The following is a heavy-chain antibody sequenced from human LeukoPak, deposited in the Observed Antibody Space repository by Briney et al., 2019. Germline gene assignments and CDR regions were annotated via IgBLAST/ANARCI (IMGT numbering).Heavy chain of an antibody. CDR1: GGSISSHY. V-gene: IGHV4-59*11. Sequence: SETLSLTCTVSGGSISSHYWSWIRQPPGKGLEWIGYIYYSGSTNYNPSLKSRVTISVDTSKNQFSLKLSSVTAADTAVYYCARKAESKDRPGGYSYGYLDPWGQGTLVTVSS. D-gene: IGHD5-18*01. CDR3: ARKAESKDRPGGYSYGYLDP. CDR2: IYYSGST. J-gene: IGHJ5*02.